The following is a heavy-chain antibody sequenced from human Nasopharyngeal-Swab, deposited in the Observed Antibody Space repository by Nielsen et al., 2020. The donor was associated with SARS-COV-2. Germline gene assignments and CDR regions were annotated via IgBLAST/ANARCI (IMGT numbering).Heavy chain of an antibody. CDR2: INLNGKT. Sequence: SGPTLVKPTQTLTLTCTFSGFSLSTSGVGVGWIRQPPGKGLEWVAYINLNGKTNYNYSLKTRVAISADTSNNQFSLKVNSVTAADTATYYCARFSCSGTTCTRGYYLDSWGQGTLVTVSS. CDR3: ARFSCSGTTCTRGYYLDS. V-gene: IGHV4-61*05. D-gene: IGHD2-2*01. CDR1: GFSLSTSGVG. J-gene: IGHJ4*02.